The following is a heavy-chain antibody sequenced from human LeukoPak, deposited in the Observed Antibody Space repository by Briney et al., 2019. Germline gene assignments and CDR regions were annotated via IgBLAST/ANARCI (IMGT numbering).Heavy chain of an antibody. CDR1: GGSISSDDYY. D-gene: IGHD4-17*01. V-gene: IGHV4-61*08. J-gene: IGHJ4*02. CDR2: IYYSGST. Sequence: PSETLSLTCTVSGGSISSDDYYWTWIRQPPGKGLEWIGYIYYSGSTNYNPSLKSRVTISVDTSKNQFSLKLSSVTAADTAVYYCARHGGAYGDYWYYFDYWGQGTLVTVSS. CDR3: ARHGGAYGDYWYYFDY.